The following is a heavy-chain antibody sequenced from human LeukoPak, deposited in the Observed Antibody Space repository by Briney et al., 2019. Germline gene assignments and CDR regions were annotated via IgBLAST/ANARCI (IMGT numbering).Heavy chain of an antibody. V-gene: IGHV4-38-2*02. CDR3: ARDGSPWLPTYYFDY. J-gene: IGHJ4*02. CDR2: IYHSGST. CDR1: GYSISSGYY. Sequence: SETLSLTCTVSGYSISSGYYWGWIRQPPGKGLEWIGSIYHSGSTYYDPSLKSRVTISVDTSKNQFSLKLSSVTAADTAVYYCARDGSPWLPTYYFDYWGQGTLVTVSS. D-gene: IGHD6-19*01.